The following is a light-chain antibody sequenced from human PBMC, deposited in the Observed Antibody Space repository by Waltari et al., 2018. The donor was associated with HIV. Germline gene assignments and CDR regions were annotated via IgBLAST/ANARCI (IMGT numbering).Light chain of an antibody. CDR3: EQSYTTPHP. CDR2: AAS. J-gene: IGKJ2*01. CDR1: QSSRRY. V-gene: IGKV1-39*01. Sequence: DIQMTQSPSSLSASVGDRVTITCRVSQSSRRYLNWYQQKPRKTPKLLIYAASRWQSGVPSRLIGSGSGTAFTLIICSLQPEDYAPYYGEQSYTTPHPFGQGTKLEI.